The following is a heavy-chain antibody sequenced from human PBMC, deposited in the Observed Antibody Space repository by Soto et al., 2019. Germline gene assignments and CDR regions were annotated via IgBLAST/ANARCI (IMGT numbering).Heavy chain of an antibody. V-gene: IGHV4-39*01. J-gene: IGHJ4*02. CDR2: IYYSGST. Sequence: PSETLSLTCTVSGSSVSTSDYYWGWVRQHPGKGLDWIGNIYYSGSTFYNPSLRSRVTLSVDTSKNQFSLRLNSVTAADTAVYFCAGFVVPASRNSDFDYWGQGTLVTVSS. CDR3: AGFVVPASRNSDFDY. D-gene: IGHD2-15*01. CDR1: GSSVSTSDYY.